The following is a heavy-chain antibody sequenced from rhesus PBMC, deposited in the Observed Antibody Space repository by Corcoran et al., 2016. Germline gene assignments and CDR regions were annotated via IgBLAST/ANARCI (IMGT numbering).Heavy chain of an antibody. Sequence: QVQLQESGPGVVKPSETLSLTCAVPGGTISSGYYSWSGLRPPPGQGQARIGGIYSNMESTNYNPSLKSQVTISKDTSKNQFSLKLSSVTATDTAVYYCARDVVVLTAPPGSLDVWGRGVLVTVSS. CDR2: IYSNMEST. J-gene: IGHJ5-2*02. D-gene: IGHD2-15*01. CDR1: GGTISSGYYS. CDR3: ARDVVVLTAPPGSLDV. V-gene: IGHV4S12*01.